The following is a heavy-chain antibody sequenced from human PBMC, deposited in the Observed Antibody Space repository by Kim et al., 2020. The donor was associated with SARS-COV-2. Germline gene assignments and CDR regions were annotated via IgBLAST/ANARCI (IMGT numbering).Heavy chain of an antibody. D-gene: IGHD3-10*01. CDR1: GGSISSGSYY. CDR2: IYTSGST. V-gene: IGHV4-61*02. J-gene: IGHJ3*02. Sequence: SETLSLTCTVSGGSISSGSYYWSWIRQPAGKGLEWIGRIYTSGSTNYNPSLKSRVTISVDTSKNQFSLKLSSVTAADTAVYYCARAEWFGELFPDDIWGQGTMVTVSS. CDR3: ARAEWFGELFPDDI.